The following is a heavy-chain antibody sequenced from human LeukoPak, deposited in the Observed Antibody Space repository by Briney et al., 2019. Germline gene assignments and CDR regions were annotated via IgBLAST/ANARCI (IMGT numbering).Heavy chain of an antibody. Sequence: SGTLSLTCAVSGGSISSSNWWSWIRQPPGKGLEWIGYIYHSGSTYYNPSLKSRVTISVDRSKNQFSLKLSSVTAADTAVYYCARIAAAGPYFDYWGQGTLVTVSS. D-gene: IGHD6-13*01. V-gene: IGHV4-4*02. CDR3: ARIAAAGPYFDY. CDR1: GGSISSSNW. J-gene: IGHJ4*02. CDR2: IYHSGST.